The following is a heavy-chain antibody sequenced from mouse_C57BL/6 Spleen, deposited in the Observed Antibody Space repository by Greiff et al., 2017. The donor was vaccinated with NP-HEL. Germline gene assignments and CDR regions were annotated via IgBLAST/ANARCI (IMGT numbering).Heavy chain of an antibody. CDR3: AREGEDSSGYLDY. V-gene: IGHV5-4*01. CDR1: GFTFSSYA. D-gene: IGHD3-2*02. J-gene: IGHJ2*01. Sequence: EVKLVESGGGLVKPGGSLKLSCAASGFTFSSYAMSWVRQTPEKRLEWVATISDGGSYTYYPDNVKGRFTISRDNAKNNLYLQMSQLKSEDTAMYYCAREGEDSSGYLDYWGQGTTLTVSS. CDR2: ISDGGSYT.